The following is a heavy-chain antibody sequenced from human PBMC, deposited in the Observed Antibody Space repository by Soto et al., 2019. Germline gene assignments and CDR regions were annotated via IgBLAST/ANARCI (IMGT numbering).Heavy chain of an antibody. CDR3: AKNPGYYYDSTGYHFDY. CDR2: ISYGGGTT. J-gene: IGHJ4*02. D-gene: IGHD3-22*01. Sequence: EVQLLESGGGLVQPGGSLRLSCAASEFTFSNYAMSWVRHAPGKGLEWVSAISYGGGTTYYADSVKGRFTISRDNSKNTTYLQMNSLRAEDTAVYSCAKNPGYYYDSTGYHFDYWGQGTLVTVSS. CDR1: EFTFSNYA. V-gene: IGHV3-23*01.